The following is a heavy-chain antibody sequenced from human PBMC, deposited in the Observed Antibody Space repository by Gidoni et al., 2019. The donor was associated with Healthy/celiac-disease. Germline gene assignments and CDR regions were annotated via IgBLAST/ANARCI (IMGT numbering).Heavy chain of an antibody. Sequence: EVQLVESGGGLVKPGGSLRLSCAASGFTFSSYSMNWVRQAPGKGLEWVSSISSSSSYIDYADSVKGRFTISRDNAKNSLYLQMNSLRAEDTAVYYCARDSGYDAFDIWGQGTMVTVSS. CDR3: ARDSGYDAFDI. D-gene: IGHD6-13*01. V-gene: IGHV3-21*01. CDR2: ISSSSSYI. CDR1: GFTFSSYS. J-gene: IGHJ3*02.